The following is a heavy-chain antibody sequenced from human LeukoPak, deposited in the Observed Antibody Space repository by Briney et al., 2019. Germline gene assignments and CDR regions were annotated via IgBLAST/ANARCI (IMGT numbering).Heavy chain of an antibody. V-gene: IGHV4-34*01. D-gene: IGHD6-13*01. CDR3: ARKGGGQLVNTRRWFDP. CDR2: INHSGST. CDR1: GGSISSYY. J-gene: IGHJ5*02. Sequence: PSETLSLTCTVSGGSISSYYWSWIRQPPGKGLEWIGEINHSGSTNYNPSLKSRVTISVDTSKKNFSLKLSSVTAADTAVYYCARKGGGQLVNTRRWFDPWGQGTLVTVSS.